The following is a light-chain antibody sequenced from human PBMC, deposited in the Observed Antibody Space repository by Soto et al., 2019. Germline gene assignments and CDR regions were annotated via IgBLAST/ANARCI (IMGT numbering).Light chain of an antibody. CDR2: YNN. Sequence: QSVLTQPPSASGTPVQRGTISCSGSSSNVGSNAVNWYQQLPGTAPKLLIFYNNQRPSGVPDRFSGSKSGTSASLGISGLLSEDEAEYFCAVWDDSLNGNYVFGTGTKVTVL. V-gene: IGLV1-44*01. CDR3: AVWDDSLNGNYV. J-gene: IGLJ1*01. CDR1: SSNVGSNA.